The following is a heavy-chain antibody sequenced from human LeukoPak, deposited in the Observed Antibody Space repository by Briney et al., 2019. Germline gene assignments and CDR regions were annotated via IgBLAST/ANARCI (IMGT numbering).Heavy chain of an antibody. D-gene: IGHD3-22*01. CDR1: GFNFSTYW. CDR2: IKEDGSEK. CDR3: ARDPPGNYFDGTGYYS. Sequence: GGSLRLSCTASGFNFSTYWMTWVRQAPGKGLEWVGNIKEDGSEKNYADSVNGRFTTSRDNAKISLYLQMNSLRVEDTAVYYCARDPPGNYFDGTGYYSWGQGTLVTVSS. V-gene: IGHV3-7*01. J-gene: IGHJ5*02.